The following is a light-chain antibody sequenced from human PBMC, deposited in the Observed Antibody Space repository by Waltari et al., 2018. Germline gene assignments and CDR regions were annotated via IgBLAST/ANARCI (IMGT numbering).Light chain of an antibody. Sequence: QSVLTQPPSASGTPGQRVNISCSGGRSNIGSNPVVWYRQVPGTAPKLLIHSSHLRPSGVPDRFSGSKSGTSASLDISGLQAEDEVDYFCATWDDSLDGPVFGGGTKLTVL. CDR2: SSH. CDR3: ATWDDSLDGPV. J-gene: IGLJ3*02. V-gene: IGLV1-44*01. CDR1: RSNIGSNP.